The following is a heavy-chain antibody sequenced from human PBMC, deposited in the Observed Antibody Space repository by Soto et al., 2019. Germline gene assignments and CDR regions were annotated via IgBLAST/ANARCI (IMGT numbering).Heavy chain of an antibody. D-gene: IGHD5-12*01. CDR2: VWNDETTK. Sequence: QVQLVESGGGVVQPGRSLRLSCATSGFIFGDYGFHWVRQAPGKGLEWLTIVWNDETTKQYAGSVKVRFTISRDNSKDMVYLQMDSLTVEDTAVYYWAIIAGTCVDDPRYIWGKGTMVGVSS. CDR3: AIIAGTCVDDPRYI. J-gene: IGHJ3*02. CDR1: GFIFGDYG. V-gene: IGHV3-33*03.